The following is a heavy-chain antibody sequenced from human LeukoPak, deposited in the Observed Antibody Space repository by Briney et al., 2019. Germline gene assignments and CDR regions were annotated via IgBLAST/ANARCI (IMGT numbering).Heavy chain of an antibody. Sequence: PGGSLTLFCAACWFPYYFYAESGARQAPGKGLQWVSTINSNGINTYYADSVRGRFTISRDNSKDTLYLQLNSLRAEDTAMYFCAKPISGGLAVSADWFDPWGQGTLVIVSS. CDR3: AKPISGGLAVSADWFDP. J-gene: IGHJ5*02. CDR2: INSNGINT. D-gene: IGHD6-19*01. CDR1: WFPYYFYA. V-gene: IGHV3-23*05.